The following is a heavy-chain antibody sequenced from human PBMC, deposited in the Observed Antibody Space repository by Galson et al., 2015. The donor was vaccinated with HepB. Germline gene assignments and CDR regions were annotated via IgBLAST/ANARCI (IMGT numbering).Heavy chain of an antibody. D-gene: IGHD6-13*01. J-gene: IGHJ4*02. CDR1: GGTFSSYA. CDR2: ITPIFGTA. V-gene: IGHV1-69*13. Sequence: SVKVSCKASGGTFSSYAISWVRQAPGQGLEWMGGITPIFGTANYAQKFQGRVTITADESTSTAYMELSSLRSEDTAVYYCARAGGMVAAAGFDYWGQGTLVTVSS. CDR3: ARAGGMVAAAGFDY.